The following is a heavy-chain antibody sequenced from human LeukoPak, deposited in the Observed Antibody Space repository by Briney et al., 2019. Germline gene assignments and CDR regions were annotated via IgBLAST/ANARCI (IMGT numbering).Heavy chain of an antibody. V-gene: IGHV1-2*02. J-gene: IGHJ4*02. CDR1: GYTFAGYY. CDR3: ARDRDYGSGIFDY. CDR2: INPNSGGT. D-gene: IGHD3-10*01. Sequence: ASVKVSCKASGYTFAGYYMHWVRQAPGQGLEWMGWINPNSGGTNYAQKFQGRVTMTRDTSISTAYMELNRLRSDDTAVYYCARDRDYGSGIFDYWGQGTLVTVSS.